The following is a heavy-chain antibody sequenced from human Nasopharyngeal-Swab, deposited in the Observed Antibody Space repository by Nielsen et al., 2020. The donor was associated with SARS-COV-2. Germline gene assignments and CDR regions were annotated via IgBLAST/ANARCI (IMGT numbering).Heavy chain of an antibody. Sequence: GESLKISCAASGFTFSSYGMHWVRQAPGKGLEWVAVISYDGSNKCYADSVKGRFTISRDNSKNTLYLQMNSLRAEDTAVYYCATREFGGAMGYWGQGTLVTVSS. V-gene: IGHV3-30*03. CDR1: GFTFSSYG. J-gene: IGHJ4*02. CDR3: ATREFGGAMGY. CDR2: ISYDGSNK. D-gene: IGHD3-16*01.